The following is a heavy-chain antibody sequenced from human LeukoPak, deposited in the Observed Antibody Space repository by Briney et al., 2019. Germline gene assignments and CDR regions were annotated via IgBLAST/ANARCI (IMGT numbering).Heavy chain of an antibody. D-gene: IGHD1-26*01. Sequence: PGGPLRLSCAASGFTFTSYWMSWVRQAPGRGLEWVASVKQDETEKYYVDSVRGRFTISRDNAKNSLFLQMNSLRTEDTAVFYCARGHSGNYLLYFDLWGRGALVTVSS. CDR1: GFTFTSYW. V-gene: IGHV3-7*01. CDR3: ARGHSGNYLLYFDL. CDR2: VKQDETEK. J-gene: IGHJ2*01.